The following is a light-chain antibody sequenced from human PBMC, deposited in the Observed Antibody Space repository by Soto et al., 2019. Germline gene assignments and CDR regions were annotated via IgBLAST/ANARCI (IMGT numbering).Light chain of an antibody. V-gene: IGKV3-15*01. Sequence: EIVMTQSPATLSVSPGERATLSCRASQSIRSNLAWYQQKPGQAPRLLIYGASTRATGIPARFSGSGSGTECTLIISSLQSEDFAVYYCQQYNNWWTFGQGTKVEIK. J-gene: IGKJ1*01. CDR2: GAS. CDR3: QQYNNWWT. CDR1: QSIRSN.